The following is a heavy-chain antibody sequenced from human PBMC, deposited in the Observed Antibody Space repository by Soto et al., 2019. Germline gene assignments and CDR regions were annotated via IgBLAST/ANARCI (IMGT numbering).Heavy chain of an antibody. D-gene: IGHD6-13*01. V-gene: IGHV3-74*01. J-gene: IGHJ4*02. CDR1: GFTFSSYW. CDR2: INSDGSST. Sequence: EVQLVESGGGLVQPGGSLRLSCAASGFTFSSYWIHWVRQAPGKGLVWVSRINSDGSSTTYADFVKGRFTISRDSAKNTLYLQMNSLRVEDTAVYYCVRDLGAAARNWGQGTLVTVA. CDR3: VRDLGAAARN.